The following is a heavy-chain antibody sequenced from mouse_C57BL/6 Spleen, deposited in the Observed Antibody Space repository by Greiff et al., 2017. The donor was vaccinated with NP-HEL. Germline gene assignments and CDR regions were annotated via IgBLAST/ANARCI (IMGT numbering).Heavy chain of an antibody. CDR1: GFTFSDAW. Sequence: EVKVEESGGGLVQPGGSMKLSCAASGFTFSDAWMDWVRQSPEQGLEWVAEIRNKANNHATYYAESVKGRFTISRDDSKSSVYLQMNRLRAEDTGIYYCTSTMVTTSDYWGQGTTLTVSS. D-gene: IGHD2-2*01. V-gene: IGHV6-6*01. J-gene: IGHJ2*01. CDR2: IRNKANNHAT. CDR3: TSTMVTTSDY.